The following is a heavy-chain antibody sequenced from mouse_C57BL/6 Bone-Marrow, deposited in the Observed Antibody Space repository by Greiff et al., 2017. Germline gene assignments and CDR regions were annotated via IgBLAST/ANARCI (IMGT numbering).Heavy chain of an antibody. D-gene: IGHD1-1*01. V-gene: IGHV1-64*01. J-gene: IGHJ3*01. CDR1: GYTFTSYW. CDR2: IHPNSGST. Sequence: QVQLQQPGAELVKPGASVKLSCKASGYTFTSYWMHWVKQRPGQGLEWIGMIHPNSGSTNYNEKFKSKATLTVDKSSSTAYMQLSSLTSEDSAVSYGARGITTVVASPWFAYWGQGTLVTVSA. CDR3: ARGITTVVASPWFAY.